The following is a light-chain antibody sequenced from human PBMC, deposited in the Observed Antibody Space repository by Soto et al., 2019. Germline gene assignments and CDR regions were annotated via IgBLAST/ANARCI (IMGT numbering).Light chain of an antibody. Sequence: DIQMTQSPSTLSASVGGRVTITLRASQSIASWLAWYQQKPGKAPELLIYDASSLKSGVPSRFSGSGSGTEFTLTISSLRPEDFATYYCQQSYSTTWTFGQVTNADI. CDR1: QSIASW. V-gene: IGKV1-5*01. CDR2: DAS. CDR3: QQSYSTTWT. J-gene: IGKJ1*01.